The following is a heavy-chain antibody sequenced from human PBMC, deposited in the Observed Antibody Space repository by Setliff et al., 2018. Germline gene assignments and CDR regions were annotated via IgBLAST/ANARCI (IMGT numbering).Heavy chain of an antibody. V-gene: IGHV5-51*01. CDR2: IYPGDSDT. J-gene: IGHJ3*02. D-gene: IGHD1-26*01. CDR3: ARVGPLTDDAFDI. Sequence: ESLKISCTGSGYRFTTYWIGWVRQMPGKGLEWMGIIYPGDSDTRYSPSFQGQVTISADKSISTAYLQWSSLKASDTAIYYCARVGPLTDDAFDIWGQGTMVTVSS. CDR1: GYRFTTYW.